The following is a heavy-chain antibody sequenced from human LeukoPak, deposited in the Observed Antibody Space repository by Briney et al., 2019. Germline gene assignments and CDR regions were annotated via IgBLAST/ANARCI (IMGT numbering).Heavy chain of an antibody. CDR3: ARDGFWSGYSWFDY. D-gene: IGHD3-3*01. CDR2: IYYSGST. J-gene: IGHJ4*02. V-gene: IGHV4-59*11. Sequence: SETLSLTCTVSGGSISSHYWSWIRQPPGKGLEWIGYIYYSGSTNYNPSLKSRVTISVDTSQNQFSLKLSSVTAADTAVYYCARDGFWSGYSWFDYWGQGTLVTVSS. CDR1: GGSISSHY.